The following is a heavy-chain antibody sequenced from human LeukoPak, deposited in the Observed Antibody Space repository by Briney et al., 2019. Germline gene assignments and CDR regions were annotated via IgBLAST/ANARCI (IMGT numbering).Heavy chain of an antibody. Sequence: AGGSLRLSCAASGFTFSSYWMHWVRQAPGKGLVWVSRINSDGSSTSYADSVKGRFTISRDNAKNMLYLQMNSLRAEDTAVYYCARDVEVGANYFDYWGQGTLVTVSS. J-gene: IGHJ4*02. CDR3: ARDVEVGANYFDY. V-gene: IGHV3-74*01. D-gene: IGHD1-26*01. CDR2: INSDGSST. CDR1: GFTFSSYW.